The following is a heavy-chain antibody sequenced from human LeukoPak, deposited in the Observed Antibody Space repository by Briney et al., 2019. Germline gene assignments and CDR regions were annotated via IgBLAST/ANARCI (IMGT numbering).Heavy chain of an antibody. CDR1: GYSFDDNA. V-gene: IGHV3-20*04. CDR2: INWNAEYI. J-gene: IGHJ4*02. D-gene: IGHD1-26*01. Sequence: PGGSLRLSCAASGYSFDDNALSWVRQAPGKGLEWVSTINWNAEYITYADSVRGRFTISRDHAKNSVYLQVDSLRVEDTALYYCARDRMGATGNFDYWGQGTLVTVSS. CDR3: ARDRMGATGNFDY.